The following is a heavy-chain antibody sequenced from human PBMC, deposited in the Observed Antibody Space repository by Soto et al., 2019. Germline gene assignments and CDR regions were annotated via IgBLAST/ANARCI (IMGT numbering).Heavy chain of an antibody. D-gene: IGHD2-21*02. J-gene: IGHJ3*02. V-gene: IGHV4-30-2*01. CDR3: ARAGRAYCGGDCYSDAFDI. Sequence: PSETLSLTCAVSGGSISSGGYSWSWIRQPPGKGLEWIGYIYHSGSTYYNPSLKSRVTISVDRSKNQFSLKLSSVTAADTAVYYCARAGRAYCGGDCYSDAFDIWGQGTMVTVSS. CDR1: GGSISSGGYS. CDR2: IYHSGST.